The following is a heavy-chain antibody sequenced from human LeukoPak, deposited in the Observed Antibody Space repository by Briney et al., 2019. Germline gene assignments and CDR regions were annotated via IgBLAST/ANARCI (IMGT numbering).Heavy chain of an antibody. Sequence: GGSLRLSCAASGFTVSSYTMNWVRQAPGKGLEWVSSISSSSSYIFYADSVKGRFTISRDNAKNSLYLQMNSLRAEDTAVYYCERDYYKNFDYWGQGTLVTVSS. CDR3: ERDYYKNFDY. J-gene: IGHJ4*02. CDR2: ISSSSSYI. V-gene: IGHV3-21*01. D-gene: IGHD3-22*01. CDR1: GFTVSSYT.